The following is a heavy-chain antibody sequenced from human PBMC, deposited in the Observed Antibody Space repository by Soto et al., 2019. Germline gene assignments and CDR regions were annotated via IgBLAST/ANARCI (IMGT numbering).Heavy chain of an antibody. CDR1: VFTFGDYG. CDR3: TRVGCRGGSCYPGDY. V-gene: IGHV3-49*03. CDR2: IRSKALGGTT. Sequence: GGSLRLSCTASVFTFGDYGMSWFRQAPGKRLEWVGVIRSKALGGTTDYAASVKGRFTISRDDSKSIAYLQMNSLKTEDTAVYYSTRVGCRGGSCYPGDYWGQGILVTVSS. D-gene: IGHD2-15*01. J-gene: IGHJ4*02.